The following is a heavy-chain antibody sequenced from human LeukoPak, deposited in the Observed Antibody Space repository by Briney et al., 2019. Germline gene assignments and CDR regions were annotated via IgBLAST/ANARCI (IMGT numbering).Heavy chain of an antibody. Sequence: GGSLRLSCAASGFTVSSNYMSWVRQAPGKGLEWVSVIYSGGSTYYADSVKGRFTISRDNSKNTLYLQMKSLRAEDTAVYYCAKDGERGSYSYFDYWGQGTLVTVSS. CDR2: IYSGGST. D-gene: IGHD1-26*01. CDR3: AKDGERGSYSYFDY. V-gene: IGHV3-53*01. J-gene: IGHJ4*02. CDR1: GFTVSSNY.